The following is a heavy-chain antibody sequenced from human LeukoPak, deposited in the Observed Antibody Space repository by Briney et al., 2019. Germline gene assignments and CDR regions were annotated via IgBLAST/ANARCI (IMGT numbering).Heavy chain of an antibody. CDR1: GGSFSGYY. D-gene: IGHD3-22*01. J-gene: IGHJ4*02. Sequence: PSETLSLTCAVYGGSFSGYYWSWIRQPPGKGLEWIGEINHSGSTNYNPSLKSRVTISVDTSKNQFSLKLSSVTAADTAVYYCARGTVGEYYYDSSGYSTQSPYFDYWGQGTLVTVSS. CDR3: ARGTVGEYYYDSSGYSTQSPYFDY. V-gene: IGHV4-34*01. CDR2: INHSGST.